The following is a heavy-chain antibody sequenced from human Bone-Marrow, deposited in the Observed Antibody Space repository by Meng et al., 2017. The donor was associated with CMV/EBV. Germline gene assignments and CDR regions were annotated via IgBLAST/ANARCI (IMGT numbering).Heavy chain of an antibody. V-gene: IGHV4-39*07. CDR3: ARQSGYEAGGWFDP. J-gene: IGHJ5*02. D-gene: IGHD5-12*01. Sequence: SETLSLTCTVSGGSISSSSYYWGWIRQPPGKGLEWIGSIYYSGSTYYNPSLKSRVTISVDTSKNQFSLKLSSVTAADTAVYYCARQSGYEAGGWFDPWGQGPLVTVSS. CDR2: IYYSGST. CDR1: GGSISSSSYY.